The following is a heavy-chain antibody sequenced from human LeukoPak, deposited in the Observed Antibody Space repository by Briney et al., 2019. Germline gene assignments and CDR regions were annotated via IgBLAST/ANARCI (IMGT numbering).Heavy chain of an antibody. CDR3: ARTDGYKYYFDY. CDR1: GYTFTGYY. D-gene: IGHD5-24*01. CDR2: INPNSGGT. J-gene: IGHJ4*02. Sequence: ASVKVSCKASGYTFTGYYMHWVRQAPGQGLEWMGWINPNSGGTNYAQKFQGRVTMTRDTSISTAYMELSRLRSDDTAVYYCARTDGYKYYFDYWGQGTLVTVSS. V-gene: IGHV1-2*02.